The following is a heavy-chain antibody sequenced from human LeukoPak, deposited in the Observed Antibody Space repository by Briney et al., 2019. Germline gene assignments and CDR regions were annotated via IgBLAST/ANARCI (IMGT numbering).Heavy chain of an antibody. D-gene: IGHD1-26*01. CDR1: GGSISSYY. V-gene: IGHV4-59*08. Sequence: SETLSLTCTVSGGSISSYYWSWIRQPPGKGLEWIGYIYYSASTNYNPSLKSRVTISVDTSKNQFSLKLSSVTAADTAVYYCARHYSGSFYYYYYGMDVWGQGTTVTVSS. CDR2: IYYSAST. CDR3: ARHYSGSFYYYYYGMDV. J-gene: IGHJ6*02.